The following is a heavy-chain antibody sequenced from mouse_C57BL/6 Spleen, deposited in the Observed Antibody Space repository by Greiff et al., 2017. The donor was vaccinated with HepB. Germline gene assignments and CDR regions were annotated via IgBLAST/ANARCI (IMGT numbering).Heavy chain of an antibody. J-gene: IGHJ4*01. CDR2: INPNNGGT. V-gene: IGHV1-26*01. D-gene: IGHD4-1*01. Sequence: VQLQQSGPELVKPGASVKISCKASGYTFTDYYMNWVKQSPGKSIERIGDINPNNGGTSYNQKFKGKATLTVDTSSSTAYIELRSLTSEDSAVYYCARGDWDVGNYAMDYWGQGTSVTVSS. CDR3: ARGDWDVGNYAMDY. CDR1: GYTFTDYY.